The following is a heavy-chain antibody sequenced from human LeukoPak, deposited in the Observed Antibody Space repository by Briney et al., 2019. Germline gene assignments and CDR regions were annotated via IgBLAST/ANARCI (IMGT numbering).Heavy chain of an antibody. CDR2: IHTSGST. CDR1: GGSISSYY. J-gene: IGHJ5*02. V-gene: IGHV4-4*07. Sequence: SETLSLTCTVSGGSISSYYWTRIRQPAGKGPEWIGRIHTSGSTNYNPSLKSRVNMSVDTSKNQFSLKLSSVTAADTAVCYCVRVTDPRYNWFDPWGQGTLVTVSS. D-gene: IGHD2-21*02. CDR3: VRVTDPRYNWFDP.